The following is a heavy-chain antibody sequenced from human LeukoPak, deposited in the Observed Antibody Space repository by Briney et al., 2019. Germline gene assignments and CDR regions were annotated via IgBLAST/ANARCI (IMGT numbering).Heavy chain of an antibody. V-gene: IGHV3-23*01. J-gene: IGHJ3*02. CDR1: GFTFSSYA. CDR2: IRGSGGST. D-gene: IGHD6-19*01. Sequence: PGESLRLSCAASGFTFSSYAMSWVRQAPGKGLEWVSAIRGSGGSTYYADSVKGRFTISRDNSKNTLYLQMNSLRAEDTAVYYCAKARRQWLSAFDIWGQGTMVTVSS. CDR3: AKARRQWLSAFDI.